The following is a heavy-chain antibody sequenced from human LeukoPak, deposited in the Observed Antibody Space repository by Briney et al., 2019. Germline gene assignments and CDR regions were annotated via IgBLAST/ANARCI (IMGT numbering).Heavy chain of an antibody. Sequence: SQTLSLTCSVSGRSISSGGYHWSSIRQPPAKGLERIGYTHHSGSTYYNPSLKSRVTISVDTSKNQFSRKVSAVTAADTAVYYCAEDQTAAGSRLEYWGQGTLVTVSS. CDR3: AEDQTAAGSRLEY. J-gene: IGHJ4*02. CDR2: THHSGST. D-gene: IGHD6-13*01. V-gene: IGHV4-31*03. CDR1: GRSISSGGYH.